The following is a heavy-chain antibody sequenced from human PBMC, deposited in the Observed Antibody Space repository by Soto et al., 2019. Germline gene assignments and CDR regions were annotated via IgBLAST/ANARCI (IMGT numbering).Heavy chain of an antibody. Sequence: ASVKVSCKASGYTFTGYYMHWVRQAPGQGLEWMGWINPNSGGTNYAQKFQGRVTMTRDTSISTAYMELSRLRSDDTAVYYCARDGDVYTLTRPGGMDVWGQGTTVTVSS. D-gene: IGHD3-9*01. CDR3: ARDGDVYTLTRPGGMDV. J-gene: IGHJ6*02. CDR2: INPNSGGT. CDR1: GYTFTGYY. V-gene: IGHV1-2*02.